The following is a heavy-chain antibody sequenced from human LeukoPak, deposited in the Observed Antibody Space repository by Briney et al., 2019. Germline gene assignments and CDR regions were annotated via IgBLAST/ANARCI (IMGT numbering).Heavy chain of an antibody. Sequence: PGGSLRLSCAASGFTFDDYAMHWVRQAPGKGLEWVSGISWNSGSIGYADSVKGRFTISRDNAKNSLYLQMNSLRAEDTALYYCARDVLYDSSGYYSDYWGQGTLVTVSS. J-gene: IGHJ4*02. CDR1: GFTFDDYA. D-gene: IGHD3-22*01. CDR3: ARDVLYDSSGYYSDY. CDR2: ISWNSGSI. V-gene: IGHV3-9*01.